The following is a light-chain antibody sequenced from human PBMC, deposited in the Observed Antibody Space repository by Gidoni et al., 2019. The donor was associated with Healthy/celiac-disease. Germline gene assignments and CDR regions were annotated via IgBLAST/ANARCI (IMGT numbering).Light chain of an antibody. Sequence: QSVLTQPPSASGTPGQRVTSSCSGSSPNIGSNYVYWYQQLPGTAPKLLIYSNNQRPSAVPDRFSGSKSGTSASLAISGLRSEDEADYYCAAWDDSLSGVVFGGGTKLTVL. V-gene: IGLV1-47*02. CDR1: SPNIGSNY. CDR3: AAWDDSLSGVV. J-gene: IGLJ2*01. CDR2: SNN.